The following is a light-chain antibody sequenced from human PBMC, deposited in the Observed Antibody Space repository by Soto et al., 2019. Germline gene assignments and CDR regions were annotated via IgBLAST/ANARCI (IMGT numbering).Light chain of an antibody. J-gene: IGKJ1*01. CDR2: DAS. Sequence: DIQMTQSPSTLSASLGDRVTITCRASQSISSWLAWYQQKPGKAPNLLVYDASSSESGVPSRFSGSGYGTEFTLTISSLKPDDFATYYCQQYKTYWTFGQGTKVDIK. CDR1: QSISSW. CDR3: QQYKTYWT. V-gene: IGKV1-5*01.